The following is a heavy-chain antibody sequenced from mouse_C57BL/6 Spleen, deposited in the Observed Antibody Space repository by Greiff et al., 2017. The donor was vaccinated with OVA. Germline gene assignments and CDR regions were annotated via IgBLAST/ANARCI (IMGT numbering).Heavy chain of an antibody. CDR3: ARKDITTRAMDY. J-gene: IGHJ4*01. V-gene: IGHV1-18*01. CDR1: GYTFTDYN. D-gene: IGHD1-1*01. CDR2: INPNNGGT. Sequence: VQLQQSGPELVKPGASVKIPCKASGYTFTDYNMDWVKQSHGKSLEWIGDINPNNGGTIYNQKFKGKATLTVDKSSSTAYMELRSLTSEDTAVYYCARKDITTRAMDYWGQGTSDTVSS.